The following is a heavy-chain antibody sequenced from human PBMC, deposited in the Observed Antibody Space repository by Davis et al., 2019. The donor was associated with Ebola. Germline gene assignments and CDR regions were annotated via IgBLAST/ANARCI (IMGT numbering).Heavy chain of an antibody. J-gene: IGHJ5*02. V-gene: IGHV3-74*01. D-gene: IGHD2-15*01. CDR3: AREESLGYCSGGSCYESNWFGP. Sequence: HTGGSLRLSCTASGFTFGDYAMSWVRQAPGKGLVWVSRINSDGSSTSYADSVKGRFTISRDNAKNTLYLQMNSLRAEDTAVYYCAREESLGYCSGGSCYESNWFGPWGQGTLVTVSS. CDR2: INSDGSST. CDR1: GFTFGDYA.